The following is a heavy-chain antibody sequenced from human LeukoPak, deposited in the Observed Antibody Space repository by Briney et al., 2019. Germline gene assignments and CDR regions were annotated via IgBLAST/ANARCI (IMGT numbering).Heavy chain of an antibody. CDR1: GGSFSGYY. D-gene: IGHD5-18*01. J-gene: IGHJ4*02. Sequence: PSETLSLTCAVYGGSFSGYYWSWIRQPPVKGLEWIGEINHSGSTNYNPSLKSRVTISVDTSKNQFSLKLSSVTAADTAVYYCARGHGYSYRRYYFDYWGQGTLVTVSS. V-gene: IGHV4-34*01. CDR2: INHSGST. CDR3: ARGHGYSYRRYYFDY.